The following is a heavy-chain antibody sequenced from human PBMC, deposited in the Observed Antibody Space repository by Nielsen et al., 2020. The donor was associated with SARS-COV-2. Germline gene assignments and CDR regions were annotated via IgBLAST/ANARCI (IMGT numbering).Heavy chain of an antibody. V-gene: IGHV3-23*01. D-gene: IGHD6-6*01. CDR2: IGNSGDNI. J-gene: IGHJ5*02. CDR1: GVTFSNNA. CDR3: VRSALYSSSSRWFDP. Sequence: GGSLRLSCTASGVTFSNNAMTWVRQAPGKGLEWVSSIGNSGDNIYYADSVKGRFTVSRDNSKNTLYLEMNSLRAEDTAIYYCVRSALYSSSSRWFDPWGQGTLVTVSS.